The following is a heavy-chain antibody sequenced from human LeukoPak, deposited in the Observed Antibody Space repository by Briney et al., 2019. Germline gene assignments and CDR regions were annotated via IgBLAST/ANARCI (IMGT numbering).Heavy chain of an antibody. J-gene: IGHJ4*02. V-gene: IGHV3-23*01. CDR1: GFAFGSLA. CDR2: ISDSGSIT. Sequence: PGGSLRLSCAASGFAFGSLAMGWVRQAPGKGLEWVSVISDSGSITYYADSVKGRFTISRDNSKNTLFLQMNSLGAEDTAVYYCAKDARRTNGWYFFDYWGQGTLVTVSS. CDR3: AKDARRTNGWYFFDY. D-gene: IGHD6-19*01.